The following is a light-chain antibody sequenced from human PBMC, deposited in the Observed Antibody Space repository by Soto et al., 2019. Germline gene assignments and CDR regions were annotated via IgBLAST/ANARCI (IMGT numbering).Light chain of an antibody. V-gene: IGKV1-9*01. CDR2: EAS. CDR3: QQIYRYPLT. J-gene: IGKJ4*01. Sequence: QLTQSPSSLSASLGDRVTITCRASQGISRYLAWYQQKPGKVPKLLISEASTLESGVPSRFSGGGIGTDFTLTISSLQPEDFAIYYCQQIYRYPLTFGGGTKVDIK. CDR1: QGISRY.